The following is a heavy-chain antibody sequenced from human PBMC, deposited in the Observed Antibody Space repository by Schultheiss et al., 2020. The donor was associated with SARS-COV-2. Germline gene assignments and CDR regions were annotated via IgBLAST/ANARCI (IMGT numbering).Heavy chain of an antibody. CDR1: GYTFTSYG. CDR2: ISAYNGNT. CDR3: ASNVASKTLYYYDSSGYYGVAYYYGMDV. Sequence: ASVKVSFKASGYTFTSYGISWVRQAPGQGLEWMGWISAYNGNTNYAQKLQGRVTMTTDTSTSTAYMELRSLRSDDTAVYYCASNVASKTLYYYDSSGYYGVAYYYGMDVWGQGTTVTVSS. J-gene: IGHJ6*02. V-gene: IGHV1-18*04. D-gene: IGHD3-22*01.